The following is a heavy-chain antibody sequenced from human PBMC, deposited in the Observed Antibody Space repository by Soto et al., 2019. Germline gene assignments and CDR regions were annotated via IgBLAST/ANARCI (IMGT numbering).Heavy chain of an antibody. Sequence: GGSLRLSCAASGFTFSSYAMHWVRQAPGKGLEWVAVISYDGSNKYYADSVKGRFTISRDNSKNTLYLQMNSLRAEDTAVYYCARDQTRWGLLGAFDIWGQGTMVTVSS. V-gene: IGHV3-30-3*01. CDR2: ISYDGSNK. CDR3: ARDQTRWGLLGAFDI. D-gene: IGHD1-26*01. CDR1: GFTFSSYA. J-gene: IGHJ3*02.